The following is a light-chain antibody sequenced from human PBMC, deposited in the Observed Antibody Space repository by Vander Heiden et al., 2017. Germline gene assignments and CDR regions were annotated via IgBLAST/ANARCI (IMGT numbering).Light chain of an antibody. J-gene: IGLJ3*02. V-gene: IGLV1-47*01. CDR3: AAWDDSLSGGV. CDR2: RNN. CDR1: SSNIGNHY. Sequence: QSVLTQPPSASGTPGQRVTISCAGSSSNIGNHYVYWYQQLPGTAPKLLINRNNQRPSGVPDRFSGSLAISGLRSEDEADYFCAAWDDSLSGGVFGGGTKLTVL.